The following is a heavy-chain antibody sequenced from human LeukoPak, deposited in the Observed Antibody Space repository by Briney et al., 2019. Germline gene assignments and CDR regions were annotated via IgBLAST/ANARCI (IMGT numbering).Heavy chain of an antibody. CDR1: GFTFSSYG. CDR3: AREGSGYYDSSGYYGLRYAFDI. J-gene: IGHJ3*02. D-gene: IGHD3-22*01. Sequence: GRSLRLSCAASGFTFSSYGMHWVRQAPGKGLEWVAVIWYDASNKYYADSVKGRFTISRDNSKNTLYLQMNSLRAEDTAVYYCAREGSGYYDSSGYYGLRYAFDIWGQGTMVTVSS. V-gene: IGHV3-33*01. CDR2: IWYDASNK.